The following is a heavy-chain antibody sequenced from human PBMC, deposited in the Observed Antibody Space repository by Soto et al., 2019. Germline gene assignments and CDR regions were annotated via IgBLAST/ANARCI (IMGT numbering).Heavy chain of an antibody. CDR3: AKCSVGTVRSSGWCNWFDP. V-gene: IGHV3-23*01. J-gene: IGHJ5*02. Sequence: EVRLLESGGGLAQPGGSLRLSCAASGFTFSSSAMNWVRQAPGKGLEWVSSIRVGGGDTFYADSVRGRFPVSRDISRNTLYLQMNSLRADDTAIYYCAKCSVGTVRSSGWCNWFDPWGQGTLVTVSS. D-gene: IGHD6-19*01. CDR2: IRVGGGDT. CDR1: GFTFSSSA.